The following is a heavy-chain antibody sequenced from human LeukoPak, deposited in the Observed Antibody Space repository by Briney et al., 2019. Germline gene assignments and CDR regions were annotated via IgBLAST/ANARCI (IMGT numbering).Heavy chain of an antibody. D-gene: IGHD4-17*01. V-gene: IGHV5-51*01. Sequence: GESLKISCKGSGYSFTSYWIGWVRQMPGKGLEWMGIIYPGDSDTRYSPSFQGQVTISADKSISTAYLQWSSLKASDTAMYYCARQVLHDYGDYYFDYWGQGTLVTVSS. CDR3: ARQVLHDYGDYYFDY. CDR2: IYPGDSDT. CDR1: GYSFTSYW. J-gene: IGHJ4*02.